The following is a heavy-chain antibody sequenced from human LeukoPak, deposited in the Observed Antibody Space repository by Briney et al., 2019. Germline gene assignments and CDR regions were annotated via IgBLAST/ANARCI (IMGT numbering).Heavy chain of an antibody. Sequence: GGSLRLSCAASGFTFSSYSMNWVRQAPGKGLEWVSYISSSSSTIYYADSVKGRFTISRDNAKNTLYLQMNSLRAEDTAVYYCARGGATIQYAFDIWGQGTMVTVSS. J-gene: IGHJ3*02. V-gene: IGHV3-48*04. CDR3: ARGGATIQYAFDI. CDR2: ISSSSSTI. CDR1: GFTFSSYS. D-gene: IGHD1-26*01.